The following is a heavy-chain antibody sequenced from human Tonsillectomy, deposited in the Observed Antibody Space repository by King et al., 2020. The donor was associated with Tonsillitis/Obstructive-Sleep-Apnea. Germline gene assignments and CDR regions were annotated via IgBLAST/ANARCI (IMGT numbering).Heavy chain of an antibody. J-gene: IGHJ5*02. D-gene: IGHD2-2*01. Sequence: VQLQESGPGLVKPSETLSLTCTVSGGSISSYYWSWIRQPPGKGLEWIGYIYYSGSTNYNPSLKSRVTISVDTSKNQFSLKLSSVTAADTAVYYCARDRGYCSSTSCYPFDPWGQGTLVTVSS. CDR1: GGSISSYY. V-gene: IGHV4-59*01. CDR2: IYYSGST. CDR3: ARDRGYCSSTSCYPFDP.